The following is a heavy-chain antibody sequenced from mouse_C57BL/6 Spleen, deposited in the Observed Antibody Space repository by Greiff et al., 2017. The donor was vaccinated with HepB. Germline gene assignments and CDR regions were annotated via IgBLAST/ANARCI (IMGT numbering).Heavy chain of an antibody. Sequence: EVQLVESGPELVKPGASVKIPCKASGYTFTDYNMDWVKQSHGKSLEWIGDINPNNGGTIYNQKFKGKATLTVDKSSSTAYMELRSLTSEDTAVYYCARRDDYDDAMDYWGQGTSVTVSS. CDR3: ARRDDYDDAMDY. V-gene: IGHV1-18*01. CDR2: INPNNGGT. J-gene: IGHJ4*01. CDR1: GYTFTDYN. D-gene: IGHD2-4*01.